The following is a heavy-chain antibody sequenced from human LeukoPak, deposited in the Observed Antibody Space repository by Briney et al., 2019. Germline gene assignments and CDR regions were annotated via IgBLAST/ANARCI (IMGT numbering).Heavy chain of an antibody. CDR3: ARGLSGGYYLGDY. CDR2: IIPILGIA. J-gene: IGHJ4*02. CDR1: GGTFSSYA. Sequence: SVKVSCKASGGTFSSYAISWVRQAPGQGLEWMGRIIPILGIANYAQKFQGRVTITADKSTSTAYMELSSLRSEDTAVYYCARGLSGGYYLGDYWGQGTLVTVSS. D-gene: IGHD1-26*01. V-gene: IGHV1-69*04.